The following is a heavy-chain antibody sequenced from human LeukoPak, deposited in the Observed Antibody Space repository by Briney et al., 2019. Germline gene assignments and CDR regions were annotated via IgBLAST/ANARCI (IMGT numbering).Heavy chain of an antibody. Sequence: GASVKVSCKASGYTFTSYGISWVRQAPGQGLEWMGWISAYNGNTNYAQKLQGRVTMTTDTSTSTAYMELRNLRSDDTAVYYCARTDSSGYYYPPVFDYWGQGTLVTVSS. D-gene: IGHD3-22*01. CDR3: ARTDSSGYYYPPVFDY. J-gene: IGHJ4*02. CDR2: ISAYNGNT. V-gene: IGHV1-18*01. CDR1: GYTFTSYG.